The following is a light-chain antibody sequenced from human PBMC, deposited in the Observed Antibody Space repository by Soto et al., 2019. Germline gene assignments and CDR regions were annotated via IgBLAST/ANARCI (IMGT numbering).Light chain of an antibody. V-gene: IGKV3-20*01. J-gene: IGKJ1*01. CDR1: QSVSSSY. CDR3: QQYGSSSWT. CDR2: GTS. Sequence: EVVLTQSPGTLSLSPGERATLSCRASQSVSSSYLAWYQQKPGQAPRLHIYGTSSRATGIPDRFSGSGSGTDFTLTISRLEPEDFAVYYCQQYGSSSWTFGQGTKVETK.